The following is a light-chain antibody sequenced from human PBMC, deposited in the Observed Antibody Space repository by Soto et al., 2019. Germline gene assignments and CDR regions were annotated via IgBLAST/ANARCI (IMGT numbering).Light chain of an antibody. Sequence: IQMTQSPSSLSASVGDRVTITCRASQAIRNDLGWYQQKPGKAPKLLIYAASSLQSGVPSRFSGSGSGTDSTLTISSLQPDDFATYYCLQDYTYPLTFGQGTKVDI. CDR3: LQDYTYPLT. J-gene: IGKJ1*01. CDR1: QAIRND. CDR2: AAS. V-gene: IGKV1-6*01.